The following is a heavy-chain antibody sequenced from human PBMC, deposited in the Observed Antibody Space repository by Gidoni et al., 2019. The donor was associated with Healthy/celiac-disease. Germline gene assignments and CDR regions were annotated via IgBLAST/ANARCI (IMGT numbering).Heavy chain of an antibody. CDR3: AKEGEVDTDRPNAFDI. CDR2: ISYDGSNK. V-gene: IGHV3-30*18. Sequence: QVQLVESGGGVVQPGRSLRLSCAASGFTFSSHGMHWVRQAPGKGLEWVAVISYDGSNKYYADSVKGRFTISRDNSKNTLYLQMNSLRAEDTAVYYCAKEGEVDTDRPNAFDIWGQGTMVTVSS. J-gene: IGHJ3*02. D-gene: IGHD5-18*01. CDR1: GFTFSSHG.